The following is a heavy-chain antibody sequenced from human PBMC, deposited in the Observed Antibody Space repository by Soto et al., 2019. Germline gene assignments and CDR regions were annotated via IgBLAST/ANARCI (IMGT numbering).Heavy chain of an antibody. CDR3: ARAGGTTVTGLWHFDS. J-gene: IGHJ4*02. CDR2: ISYDGSNK. CDR1: GFTFSSYA. D-gene: IGHD4-17*01. Sequence: GGSLSLSCAASGFTFSSYAMHWVRQAPGKGLEWVAVISYDGSNKYYADSVRGRFIISRDNSKKTLYLEMNSLRAEDTAVYYCARAGGTTVTGLWHFDSWGQGTLVTVSS. V-gene: IGHV3-30-3*01.